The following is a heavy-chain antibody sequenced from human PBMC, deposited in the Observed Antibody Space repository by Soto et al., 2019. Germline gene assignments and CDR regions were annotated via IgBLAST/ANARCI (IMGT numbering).Heavy chain of an antibody. CDR3: ARAPSGSYPEFDY. J-gene: IGHJ4*02. CDR1: GFIFSSYT. V-gene: IGHV3-30-3*01. CDR2: ITYDGSNQ. Sequence: QVQLVESGGGVVQPGRSLRLSCAASGFIFSSYTMHWVRQAPGKGLEWVGVITYDGSNQYYADSVKGRFTISRDNYRNMLFLQMNSLRPDATAVYYCARAPSGSYPEFDYWGQGTLVTVSS. D-gene: IGHD1-26*01.